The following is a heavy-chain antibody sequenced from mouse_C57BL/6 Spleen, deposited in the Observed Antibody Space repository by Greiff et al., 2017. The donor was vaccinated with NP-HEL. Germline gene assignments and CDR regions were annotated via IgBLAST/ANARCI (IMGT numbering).Heavy chain of an antibody. J-gene: IGHJ3*01. Sequence: VKLQESGAELVRPGASVTLSCKASGYTFTDYEMHWVKQTPVHGLEWIGAIDPETGGTAYNQKFKGKAILTADKSSSTAYMELRSLTSEDSAVYYCTRGKFYAYWGQGTLVTVSA. CDR2: IDPETGGT. CDR3: TRGKFYAY. CDR1: GYTFTDYE. V-gene: IGHV1-15*01.